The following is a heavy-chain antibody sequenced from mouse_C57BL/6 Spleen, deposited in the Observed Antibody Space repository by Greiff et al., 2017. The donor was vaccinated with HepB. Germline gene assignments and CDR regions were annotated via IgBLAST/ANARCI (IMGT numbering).Heavy chain of an antibody. D-gene: IGHD2-1*01. CDR3: ARGAGYYGNYFDY. CDR2: ISDGGSYT. V-gene: IGHV5-4*03. Sequence: EVKLMESGGGLVKPGGSLKLSCAASGFTFSSYAMSWVRQTPEKRLEWVATISDGGSYTYYPDNVKGRFTISRDNAKNNLYLQMSHLKSEDTAMYYCARGAGYYGNYFDYWGQGTTLTVSS. J-gene: IGHJ2*01. CDR1: GFTFSSYA.